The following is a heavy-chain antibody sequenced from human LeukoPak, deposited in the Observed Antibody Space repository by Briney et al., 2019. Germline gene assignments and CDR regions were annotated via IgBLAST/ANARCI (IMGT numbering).Heavy chain of an antibody. CDR2: IIPIFGTA. J-gene: IGHJ6*03. Sequence: SVKVSCKASGGTFSSYAISWVRQAPGQGLEWMGGIIPIFGTANYAQKFQGRVTITTDESTSTAYMELSSLRSEDTAVYYCARVWQWLSYPPPHYYYMDAWGKGTTVTVSS. CDR3: ARVWQWLSYPPPHYYYMDA. CDR1: GGTFSSYA. D-gene: IGHD6-19*01. V-gene: IGHV1-69*05.